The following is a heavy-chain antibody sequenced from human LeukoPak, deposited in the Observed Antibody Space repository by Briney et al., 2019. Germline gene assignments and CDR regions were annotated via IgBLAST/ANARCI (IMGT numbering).Heavy chain of an antibody. Sequence: GASVKVSCKASGYTFTSYGLSWVRQAPGQGLEWMGWISAYNGNTNYAQKLQGRVTMTTDTSTSTAYMELRSLRSDDTAVYYCARDLYDSSGYYDYYYYMDVWGKGTTVTVSS. CDR2: ISAYNGNT. CDR3: ARDLYDSSGYYDYYYYMDV. D-gene: IGHD3-22*01. V-gene: IGHV1-18*01. J-gene: IGHJ6*03. CDR1: GYTFTSYG.